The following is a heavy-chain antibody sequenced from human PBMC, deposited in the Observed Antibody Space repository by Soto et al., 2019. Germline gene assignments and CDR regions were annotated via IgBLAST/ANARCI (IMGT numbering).Heavy chain of an antibody. V-gene: IGHV3-11*01. CDR3: VRDKYSIYVNYFDH. D-gene: IGHD4-4*01. J-gene: IGHJ4*02. CDR2: ISSSGSTT. CDR1: GFTFRDYY. Sequence: QVQLVESGGGLVKPGGSLRLSCAGAGFTFRDYYMGWIRQAPGKGLEWVSYISSSGSTTYYAASVKGRFTISRDNAKNSQYLQMTSLRAKYTANYYCVRDKYSIYVNYFDHWGQGTLVTVSS.